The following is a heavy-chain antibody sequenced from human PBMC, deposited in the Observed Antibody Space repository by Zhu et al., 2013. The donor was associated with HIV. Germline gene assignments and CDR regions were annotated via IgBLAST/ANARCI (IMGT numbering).Heavy chain of an antibody. CDR1: GFTFSTYW. V-gene: IGHV3-74*01. CDR3: VQALRTSGGYYPPLGY. J-gene: IGHJ4*02. CDR2: LNSDGSDT. Sequence: VQVVESGGGLVQPGGSLRLSCAASGFTFSTYWMHWVRQVPGKGLVWVSRLNSDGSDTIHADSVKGRFTISRDNAKNTVYLQMNSLRAEDTAVYYCVQALRTSGGYYPPLGYWGQGTLVTVSS. D-gene: IGHD3-22*01.